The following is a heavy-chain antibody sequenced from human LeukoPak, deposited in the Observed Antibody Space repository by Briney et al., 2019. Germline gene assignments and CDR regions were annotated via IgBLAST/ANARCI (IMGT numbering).Heavy chain of an antibody. V-gene: IGHV3-48*01. CDR3: ARDLHSYGY. CDR1: GFTFSSYS. J-gene: IGHJ4*02. D-gene: IGHD5-18*01. CDR2: ISSSSSTI. Sequence: PGGSLRLSCAASGFTFSSYSMIWVRLAPGKGLEWGSYISSSSSTIYYADSVKGRFTISRDNAKNSLYLQSNSLRAEDTAVYYCARDLHSYGYWGQGTLVTVSS.